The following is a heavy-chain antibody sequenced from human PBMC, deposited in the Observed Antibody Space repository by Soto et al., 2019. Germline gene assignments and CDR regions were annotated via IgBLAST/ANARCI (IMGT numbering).Heavy chain of an antibody. V-gene: IGHV3-30-3*01. Sequence: PGGSLRLSCAASGFTFSAYGLHWVRQAPGKGLEWVALISYDGTDKTYADSVKGRFTISRDNSQNTLSLQMNSLGPEDTAVYYSARSIDPKVTRLIDTWGQGTLVTVSS. CDR2: ISYDGTDK. D-gene: IGHD1-1*01. CDR1: GFTFSAYG. J-gene: IGHJ5*01. CDR3: ARSIDPKVTRLIDT.